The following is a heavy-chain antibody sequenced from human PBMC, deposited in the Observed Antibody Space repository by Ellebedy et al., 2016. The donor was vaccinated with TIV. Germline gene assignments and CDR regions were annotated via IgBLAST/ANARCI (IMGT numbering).Heavy chain of an antibody. CDR1: GYSFSIYG. V-gene: IGHV5-51*01. CDR3: ARSEGGSSGFDY. Sequence: GESLKISCKGSGYSFSIYGIAGARQMPGKGLEWMGIIYPGDSDTRYSPSFQGKVTISVDKSISAAYLQWSSLKASDTAMYYCARSEGGSSGFDYWGQGSLVTVSS. D-gene: IGHD6-6*01. J-gene: IGHJ4*02. CDR2: IYPGDSDT.